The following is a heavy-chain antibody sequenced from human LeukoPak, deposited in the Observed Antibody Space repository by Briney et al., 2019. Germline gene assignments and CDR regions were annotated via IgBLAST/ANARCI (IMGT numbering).Heavy chain of an antibody. Sequence: GASVKVSCKASGYTFTSYAMHWVRQAPGQRLEWMGWINAGNGNTKYSQEFQGRVTITRDTSASTAYMELSSLRSEDTAVYYCARGPFITMVRGVPFYFDYWGQGTLVTVSS. V-gene: IGHV1-3*03. D-gene: IGHD3-10*01. CDR2: INAGNGNT. CDR1: GYTFTSYA. J-gene: IGHJ4*02. CDR3: ARGPFITMVRGVPFYFDY.